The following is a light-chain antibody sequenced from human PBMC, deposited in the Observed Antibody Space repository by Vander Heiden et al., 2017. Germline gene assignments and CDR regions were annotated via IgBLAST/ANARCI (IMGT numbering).Light chain of an antibody. CDR3: QTWGTGIRV. CDR2: INSDGSH. V-gene: IGLV4-69*01. CDR1: SGHSRHD. Sequence: QVVLTQSPSAFASLGAPVKITCTLSSGHSRHDIAWHKQQPEKGPRFLMKINSDGSHSKGDGLPDRFSGSSSGAERYLTISTLQSEDEADYYCQTWGTGIRVFGGGTKLTVL. J-gene: IGLJ2*01.